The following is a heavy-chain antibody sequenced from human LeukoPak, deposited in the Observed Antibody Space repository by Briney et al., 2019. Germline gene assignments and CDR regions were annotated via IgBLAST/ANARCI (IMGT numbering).Heavy chain of an antibody. CDR2: INPNSGGT. V-gene: IGHV1-2*02. CDR1: GYTFTGYY. D-gene: IGHD1-26*01. Sequence: ASVKVSCKASGYTFTGYYMHWVRQAPGQGLEWMGWINPNSGGTNYAQKFRGRVTITRDTSISTAYMELSRLRSDDTAVYYCARDLFVGATTAFDYWGQGTLVTVSS. CDR3: ARDLFVGATTAFDY. J-gene: IGHJ4*02.